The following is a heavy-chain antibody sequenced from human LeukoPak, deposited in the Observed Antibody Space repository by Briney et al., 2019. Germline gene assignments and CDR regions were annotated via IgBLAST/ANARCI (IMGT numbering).Heavy chain of an antibody. J-gene: IGHJ3*02. CDR1: GDSMSSGNYY. V-gene: IGHV4-61*02. CDR3: VRDGANWEEPNDAFDT. D-gene: IGHD4/OR15-4a*01. Sequence: SETLSLTCVVSGDSMSSGNYYWSWIRQPAGKGLEWLGRIYTTGTTNYNPSLKSRVTMSGDSSKNLLSLTLTSVTAADTAVYYCVRDGANWEEPNDAFDTWGQGTLVTVSS. CDR2: IYTTGTT.